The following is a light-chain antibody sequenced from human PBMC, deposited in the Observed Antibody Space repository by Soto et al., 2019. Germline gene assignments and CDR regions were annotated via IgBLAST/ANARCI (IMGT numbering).Light chain of an antibody. Sequence: QSVLTQPPSVSGAPGQRVTISCTGSGSNIGAGYDVHWYQQLPGTAPKLLIFANINRPSGVPDRFSGSKSGTSASLAITGLRAEDEADYYCQSYDSSPSGYVFXTGTKLTVL. CDR2: ANI. V-gene: IGLV1-40*01. CDR3: QSYDSSPSGYV. CDR1: GSNIGAGYD. J-gene: IGLJ1*01.